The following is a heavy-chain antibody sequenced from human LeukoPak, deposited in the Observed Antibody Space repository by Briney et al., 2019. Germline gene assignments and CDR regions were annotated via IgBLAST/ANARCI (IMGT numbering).Heavy chain of an antibody. Sequence: GRSLRLSCAASGFTFSSYAMHWVRQAPGKGLEWVAVISYDGSNKYYADSVKGRFTIFRDNSKNTLYLQMNSLRAEDTAVYYCARVPAYSYGESVYFDYWGQGTLVTVSS. CDR1: GFTFSSYA. CDR3: ARVPAYSYGESVYFDY. D-gene: IGHD5-18*01. CDR2: ISYDGSNK. V-gene: IGHV3-30-3*01. J-gene: IGHJ4*02.